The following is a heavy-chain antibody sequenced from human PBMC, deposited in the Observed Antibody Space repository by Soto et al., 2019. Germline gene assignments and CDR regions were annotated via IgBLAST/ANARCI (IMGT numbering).Heavy chain of an antibody. V-gene: IGHV3-23*01. J-gene: IGHJ6*02. CDR2: ISGSGGST. Sequence: GGSLRLSCAASGFTFSSYAMSWVRQAPGKGLEWVSAISGSGGSTYYADSVKGRFTISRDNSKNTLYLQMNSLRAEDTAVYYCAKGLVATTTPNYYYYYGMDVWGQGTTVTVSS. CDR1: GFTFSSYA. CDR3: AKGLVATTTPNYYYYYGMDV. D-gene: IGHD5-12*01.